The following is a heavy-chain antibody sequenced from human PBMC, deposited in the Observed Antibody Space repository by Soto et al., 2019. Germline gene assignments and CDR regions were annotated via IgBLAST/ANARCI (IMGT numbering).Heavy chain of an antibody. CDR1: GYSFTSYW. CDR3: ARDPPARIDYYYGMDL. CDR2: IDPSDSYT. J-gene: IGHJ6*02. Sequence: GESLKISCKGSGYSFTSYWISWVRQMPGKGLEWMGRIDPSDSYTNYSPSFQGHVTISADKSISTAYLQWSSLKASDTAMYYCARDPPARIDYYYGMDLWGQGTTVTVSS. V-gene: IGHV5-10-1*01. D-gene: IGHD2-15*01.